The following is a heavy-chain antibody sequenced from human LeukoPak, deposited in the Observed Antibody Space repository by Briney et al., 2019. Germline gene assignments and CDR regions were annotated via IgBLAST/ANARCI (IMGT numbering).Heavy chain of an antibody. CDR2: IYPGDSDT. CDR1: GYSFTSYW. Sequence: GESLKIPCKGSGYSFTSYWIGWVRQMPGKGLEWMVIIYPGDSDTRYSPSFQGQVTISADKSISTAYLQWSSLKASDTAMYYCATTLRYCSGGSCYSRAFDIWGQGTMVTVSS. D-gene: IGHD2-15*01. CDR3: ATTLRYCSGGSCYSRAFDI. V-gene: IGHV5-51*01. J-gene: IGHJ3*02.